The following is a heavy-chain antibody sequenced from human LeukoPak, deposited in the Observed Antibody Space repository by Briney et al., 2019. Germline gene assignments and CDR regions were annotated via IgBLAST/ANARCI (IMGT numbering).Heavy chain of an antibody. D-gene: IGHD3-22*01. V-gene: IGHV3-21*01. CDR3: ARDKELNYDSSGYYGYDAFDI. Sequence: GGSLRPSCAASGFTFSSYSMNWVRQAPGKGLEWVSSISSSSSYIYYADSVKGRFTISRDNAKNSLYLQMNSLRAEDTAVYYCARDKELNYDSSGYYGYDAFDIWGQGTMVTVSS. CDR1: GFTFSSYS. J-gene: IGHJ3*02. CDR2: ISSSSSYI.